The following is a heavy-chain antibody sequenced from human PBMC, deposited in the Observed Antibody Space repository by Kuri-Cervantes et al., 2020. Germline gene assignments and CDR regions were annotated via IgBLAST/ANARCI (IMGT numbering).Heavy chain of an antibody. V-gene: IGHV4-30-2*01. CDR1: GGSISSGGYS. Sequence: SETLSLTCAVSGGSISSGGYSWSWIRQPPGKGLEWIGYIYHSGSTYYNPSLKSRVTISVDRSKNQFSLKLSSVTAADTAVYYCARARDIGYCSGGSCYYFDYWGQGTLVAVSS. CDR3: ARARDIGYCSGGSCYYFDY. J-gene: IGHJ4*02. D-gene: IGHD2-15*01. CDR2: IYHSGST.